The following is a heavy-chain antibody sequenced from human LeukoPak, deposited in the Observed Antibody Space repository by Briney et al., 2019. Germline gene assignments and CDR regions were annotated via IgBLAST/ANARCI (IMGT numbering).Heavy chain of an antibody. CDR3: ARAVPTGCDYFDY. V-gene: IGHV3-7*01. Sequence: PGGSLRLSCAASGFSVSNYWMSWVRQAPGEGLEWVANIKHDGGEKYYVDSVKGRFTISRDNAKNSLYLQMNSLRAEDTAMYYCARAVPTGCDYFDYWGQGTLVTVSS. J-gene: IGHJ4*02. CDR2: IKHDGGEK. D-gene: IGHD4-17*01. CDR1: GFSVSNYW.